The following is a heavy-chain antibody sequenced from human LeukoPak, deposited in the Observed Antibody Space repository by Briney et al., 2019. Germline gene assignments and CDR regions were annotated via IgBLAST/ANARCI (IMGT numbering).Heavy chain of an antibody. V-gene: IGHV7-4-1*02. D-gene: IGHD1-1*01. CDR3: ARVSSGYNWNDWWFDP. J-gene: IGHJ5*02. CDR2: INTNTGNP. Sequence: ASVKVSCKASGYTFINYAMNWVRQAPGQGLEWMGWINTNTGNPTYAQGFTGRFVFSLDSSVSTAYLQISSLKAEDTAVYYCARVSSGYNWNDWWFDPWGQGTLVTVSS. CDR1: GYTFINYA.